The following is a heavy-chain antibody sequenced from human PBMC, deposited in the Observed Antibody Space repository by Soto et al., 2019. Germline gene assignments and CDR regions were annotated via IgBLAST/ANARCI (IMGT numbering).Heavy chain of an antibody. J-gene: IGHJ6*02. CDR3: AREGMAPLSVGLEV. V-gene: IGHV3-11*01. Sequence: GGPLRSSCAASGFPFSDYYMHWLRQAPEKVLELLSFISGSSNTIYYADAVKGRFTISRDNAKKSLYLQMNNLRHDDTAVYYCAREGMAPLSVGLEVWGHGTTVTVSS. CDR2: ISGSSNTI. CDR1: GFPFSDYY.